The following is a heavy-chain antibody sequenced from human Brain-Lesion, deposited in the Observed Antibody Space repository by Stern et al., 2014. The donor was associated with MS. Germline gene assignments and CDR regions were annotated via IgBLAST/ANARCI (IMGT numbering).Heavy chain of an antibody. Sequence: VQLVESGPGLVKPSQTLSLSCTVSGGSISSGGYYWSWIRQPAGKGLEWIGRIFNSGSTRYNPSLKSRGTISIDTSKNQFSLRLNSMTAADTAVYYCARGRVVPGFQYYATDVWGQGTTVIVSS. J-gene: IGHJ6*02. CDR3: ARGRVVPGFQYYATDV. V-gene: IGHV4-61*02. D-gene: IGHD2-2*01. CDR2: IFNSGST. CDR1: GGSISSGGYY.